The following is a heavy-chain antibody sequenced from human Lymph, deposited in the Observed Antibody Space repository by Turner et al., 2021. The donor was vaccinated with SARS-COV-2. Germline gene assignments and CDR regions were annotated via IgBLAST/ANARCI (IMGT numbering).Heavy chain of an antibody. CDR2: ISWNSGSI. V-gene: IGHV3-9*01. J-gene: IGHJ6*02. Sequence: EVQLVESGGGLVQPGRFLRLSCAASGFTFVEYALNWVRQAPGKGLEGVSGISWNSGSIGYADSVKGRFTISRDNAKNSLYLQMNSLRAEETALYYCAKGRRFGMDVWGQGTTVTVSS. CDR1: GFTFVEYA. CDR3: AKGRRFGMDV.